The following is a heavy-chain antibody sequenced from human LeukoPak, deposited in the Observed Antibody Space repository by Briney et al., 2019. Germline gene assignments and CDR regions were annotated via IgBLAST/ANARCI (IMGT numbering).Heavy chain of an antibody. CDR1: GFNFSIYS. CDR3: ARDQGSSWYRGSWFDP. Sequence: GGSLRLSCAASGFNFSIYSMNWVRQAPGKGLEWVSYITRSSTTIYYADSVKGRFTISRDNAKNSLYLQMNSLRAEDTAVYYCARDQGSSWYRGSWFDPWGQGTLVTVSS. V-gene: IGHV3-48*04. J-gene: IGHJ5*02. CDR2: ITRSSTTI. D-gene: IGHD6-13*01.